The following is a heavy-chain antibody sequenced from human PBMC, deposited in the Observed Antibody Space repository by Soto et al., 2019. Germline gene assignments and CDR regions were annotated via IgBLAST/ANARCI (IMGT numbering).Heavy chain of an antibody. D-gene: IGHD3-22*01. J-gene: IGHJ4*02. CDR1: GYSFTSYW. CDR3: ARLSSALTPLDY. Sequence: GESLKISCKGSGYSFTSYWITWVRQMPGKGLEWLGRIDPSDSYTNYSPSFQGHVTISADKSISTAYLQWSSLKASDTAMYYCARLSSALTPLDYWGQGTLVTVPQ. CDR2: IDPSDSYT. V-gene: IGHV5-10-1*01.